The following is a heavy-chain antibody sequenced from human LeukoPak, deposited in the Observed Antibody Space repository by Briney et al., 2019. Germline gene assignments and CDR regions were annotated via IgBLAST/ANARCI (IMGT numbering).Heavy chain of an antibody. J-gene: IGHJ5*02. Sequence: SETLSLTCTVSGGSIGSSRYYWGWLRQPPGKGLEWIGSTYYSGSTYYNPSLKSRATISVDTSKNQFSLKLSSVTAADTAVYYCARDWCSGTSCPTGFDPWGQGTLVTVSS. CDR2: TYYSGST. CDR3: ARDWCSGTSCPTGFDP. CDR1: GGSIGSSRYY. D-gene: IGHD2-2*01. V-gene: IGHV4-39*07.